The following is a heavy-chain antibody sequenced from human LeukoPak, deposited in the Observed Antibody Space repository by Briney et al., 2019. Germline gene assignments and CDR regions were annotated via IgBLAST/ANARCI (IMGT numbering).Heavy chain of an antibody. D-gene: IGHD4-17*01. J-gene: IGHJ4*02. CDR2: IWYDGSNK. Sequence: GGSLRLSCAASGFTFSGYGMHWVRQAPGKGLEWVAVIWYDGSNKYYVESVKGRFTISRDNSKNTLYLQMSSLRAEDTAVYYCARWNGDIRGFDNWGQGTLVSVSS. V-gene: IGHV3-33*01. CDR3: ARWNGDIRGFDN. CDR1: GFTFSGYG.